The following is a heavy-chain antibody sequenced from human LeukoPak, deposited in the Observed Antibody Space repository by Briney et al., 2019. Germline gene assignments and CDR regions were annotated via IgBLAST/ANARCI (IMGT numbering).Heavy chain of an antibody. CDR1: GFTFSDYY. J-gene: IGHJ3*02. V-gene: IGHV3-11*04. CDR2: ISSSGSTI. D-gene: IGHD4-17*01. Sequence: GGSLRLSCAASGFTFSDYYMSWLRQAPGKGLEWVSYISSSGSTIYYADSVKGRFTISRDNSKNTLYLQMNNLRADDTAVYYCARARGPGGDLAFDIWGQGTMVTVSS. CDR3: ARARGPGGDLAFDI.